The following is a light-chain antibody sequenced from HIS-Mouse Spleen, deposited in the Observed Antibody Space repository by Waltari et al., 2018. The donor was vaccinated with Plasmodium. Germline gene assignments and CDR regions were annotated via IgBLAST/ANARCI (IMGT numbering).Light chain of an antibody. CDR3: QAWDSSTVV. CDR1: TLGDKY. Sequence: QPPSVSVSPGQTASITCSGDTLGDKYACWYQQKPGQSPVLVIYQDSKRPSGIPERFSGSNSGNTATLTISGTQAMDEADYYCQAWDSSTVVFGGGTKLTVL. CDR2: QDS. V-gene: IGLV3-1*01. J-gene: IGLJ2*01.